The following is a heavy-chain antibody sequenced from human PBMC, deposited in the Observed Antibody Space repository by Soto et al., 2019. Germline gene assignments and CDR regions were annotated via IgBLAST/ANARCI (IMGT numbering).Heavy chain of an antibody. CDR2: IHISGTT. D-gene: IGHD2-15*01. CDR1: GGSMNAHS. J-gene: IGHJ4*02. Sequence: SETLSLTCTVSGGSMNAHSWSWIRQSAGKGLEWIGHIHISGTTTYNPSLKSRITMSIDPPKNQLSLKLTSVTAADTAVYYCARINGGSPDFWGQGTLVTVSS. CDR3: ARINGGSPDF. V-gene: IGHV4-4*07.